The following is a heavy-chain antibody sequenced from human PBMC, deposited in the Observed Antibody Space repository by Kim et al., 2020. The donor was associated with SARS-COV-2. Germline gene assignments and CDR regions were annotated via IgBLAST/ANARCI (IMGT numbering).Heavy chain of an antibody. D-gene: IGHD5-18*01. Sequence: SETLSLTCTVSGGSISSSSYYWGWIRQPPGKGLEWIGSIYYSGSTYYNPSLKSRVTISVDTSKNQFSLKRSSVTAADTAVYYCARGWLETAMDDYYYYYG. J-gene: IGHJ6*01. V-gene: IGHV4-39*07. CDR3: ARGWLETAMDDYYYYYG. CDR1: GGSISSSSYY. CDR2: IYYSGST.